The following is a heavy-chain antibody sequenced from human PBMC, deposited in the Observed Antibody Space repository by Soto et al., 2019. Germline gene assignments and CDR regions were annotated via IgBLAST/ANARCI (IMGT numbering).Heavy chain of an antibody. CDR2: IDWDDDK. CDR1: GFSLSTSGMC. V-gene: IGHV2-70*11. J-gene: IGHJ4*02. D-gene: IGHD2-15*01. CDR3: ARIRDHYCSGGSCYPSHFDY. Sequence: SGPTLVNPTQTLTLTCTFSGFSLSTSGMCVSWIRQPPGKALEWLARIDWDDDKYYSTSLKTRLTISKDTSKNQVVLTMTNMDPVDTATYYCARIRDHYCSGGSCYPSHFDYWGQGTLVTVSS.